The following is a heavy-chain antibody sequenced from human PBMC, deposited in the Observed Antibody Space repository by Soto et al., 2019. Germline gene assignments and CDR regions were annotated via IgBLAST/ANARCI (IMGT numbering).Heavy chain of an antibody. CDR2: IYYSGST. CDR3: ARDNYGSGSYSPYYYYGMDV. V-gene: IGHV4-59*12. D-gene: IGHD3-10*01. CDR1: GGSISSYY. Sequence: SETLSLTCTVSGGSISSYYWSWIRQPPGKGLEWIGYIYYSGSTNYNPSLKSRVTISVDTSKNQFSLKLSSVTAADTAVYYCARDNYGSGSYSPYYYYGMDVWGQGTTVTVSS. J-gene: IGHJ6*02.